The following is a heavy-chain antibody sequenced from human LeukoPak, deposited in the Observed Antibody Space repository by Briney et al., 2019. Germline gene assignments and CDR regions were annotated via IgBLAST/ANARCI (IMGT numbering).Heavy chain of an antibody. Sequence: SVKVSCKASGGTFSSYAISWVRQAPGQGLEWMGGIIPIFGTANYAQKFQGRVTIIADESTSTAYMELSRLRSEDTAVYYCARGVVGATTGAYSFDYWGRGTLVTVSS. CDR1: GGTFSSYA. D-gene: IGHD1-26*01. CDR2: IIPIFGTA. CDR3: ARGVVGATTGAYSFDY. V-gene: IGHV1-69*13. J-gene: IGHJ4*02.